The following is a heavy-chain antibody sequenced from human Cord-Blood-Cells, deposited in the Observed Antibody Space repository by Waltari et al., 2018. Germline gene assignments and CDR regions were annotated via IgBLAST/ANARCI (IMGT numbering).Heavy chain of an antibody. CDR2: KNPNSGGT. V-gene: IGHV1-2*06. CDR1: GYTFTGYY. D-gene: IGHD2-15*01. CDR3: ARVEGPYCSGGSCYSRGAFDI. Sequence: QVQLVQSGAEVKKPGASVKVSCKASGYTFTGYYMHWVRQAPGQGLEWMGRKNPNSGGTNYAKKFQGRVTMTRDTSISTAYMELSRLRSDDTAVYYCARVEGPYCSGGSCYSRGAFDIWGQGTMVTVSS. J-gene: IGHJ3*02.